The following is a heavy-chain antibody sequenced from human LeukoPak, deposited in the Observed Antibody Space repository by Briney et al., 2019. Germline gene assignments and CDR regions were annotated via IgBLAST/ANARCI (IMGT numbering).Heavy chain of an antibody. CDR3: ARQLERRYYFVY. Sequence: SETLSLTCTVSDGSISSYYWSWIRQPPGKGLEWIGYIYYSGSTNYNPSLKSRVTISVDTSKNQFSLKLSSVTAADTAVYYCARQLERRYYFVYWGQGTLVTVSS. CDR1: DGSISSYY. V-gene: IGHV4-59*01. D-gene: IGHD1-1*01. CDR2: IYYSGST. J-gene: IGHJ4*02.